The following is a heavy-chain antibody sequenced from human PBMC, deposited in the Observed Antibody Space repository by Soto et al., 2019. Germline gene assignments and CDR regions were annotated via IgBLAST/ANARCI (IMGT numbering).Heavy chain of an antibody. D-gene: IGHD6-19*01. V-gene: IGHV3-23*01. CDR2: IIGSGGRT. CDR3: AKARAVADSFDY. J-gene: IGHJ4*02. CDR1: GFAFNTYA. Sequence: PGGSLRLSCAASGFAFNTYAMSWVRQPPGKGLEWVSAIIGSGGRTYYADSVEGRFTISRDNSKNTLYLQMNSLRAEDTAVYSCAKARAVADSFDYWGQGTLVTVSS.